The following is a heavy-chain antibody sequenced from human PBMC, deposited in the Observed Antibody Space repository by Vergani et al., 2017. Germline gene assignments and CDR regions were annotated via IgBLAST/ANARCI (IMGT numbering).Heavy chain of an antibody. CDR3: AREDYYYYDSSGYSYYFDY. J-gene: IGHJ4*02. V-gene: IGHV1-69*18. CDR2: IIPIFGTA. CDR1: RGTISSYA. D-gene: IGHD3-22*01. Sequence: QVQLVQSGAEVKKPGSSVKVSCKASRGTISSYAISWVRQAPGQGLEWMGRIIPIFGTANYAQKFQGRVTITADESTSTAYMELSSLRSEDTAVYYCAREDYYYYDSSGYSYYFDYWGQGTLVTVSS.